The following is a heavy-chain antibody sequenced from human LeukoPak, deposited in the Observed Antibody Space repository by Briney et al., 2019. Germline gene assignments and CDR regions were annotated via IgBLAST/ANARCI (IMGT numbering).Heavy chain of an antibody. D-gene: IGHD6-19*01. V-gene: IGHV4-34*01. CDR1: GGSFSGYY. CDR3: ARARYNSVGMDV. J-gene: IGHJ6*02. CDR2: INHSGST. Sequence: SETLSLTCAVYGGSFSGYYWSWIRQPPGKGLEWIGEINHSGSTNYNPSLKSRVTISVDTSKNQFSLKLSSVTAADTAVYYCARARYNSVGMDVWGQGTTVTVSS.